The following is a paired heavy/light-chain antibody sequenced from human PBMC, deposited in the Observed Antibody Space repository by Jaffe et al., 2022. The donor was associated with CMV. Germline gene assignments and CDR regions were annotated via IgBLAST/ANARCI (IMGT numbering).Heavy chain of an antibody. CDR3: ARLRGRYCSGGTCYYYYYYMDV. CDR2: IYYTGST. V-gene: IGHV4-39*01. CDR1: NGSVTSSTYY. J-gene: IGHJ6*03. D-gene: IGHD2-15*01. Sequence: QLQLQESGPGLVKPSETLSLTCSVSNGSVTSSTYYWGWVRQPPGKGLEWIASIYYTGSTYYNPSLESRVTISVDTSKNQFSLRLSSVTAADTAVYYCARLRGRYCSGGTCYYYYYYMDVWGKGTTVTVSS.
Light chain of an antibody. J-gene: IGLJ2*01. V-gene: IGLV2-14*03. Sequence: QSALTQPASVSGSPGQSITISCTGTSSDIGGYNYVSWYQQHPDKAPKLMIYDVSSRPSGVSNRFSGSKSGNTASLTISGLQAGDEADYYCSSYTSSSTLVVFGGGTKLTVL. CDR3: SSYTSSSTLVV. CDR1: SSDIGGYNY. CDR2: DVS.